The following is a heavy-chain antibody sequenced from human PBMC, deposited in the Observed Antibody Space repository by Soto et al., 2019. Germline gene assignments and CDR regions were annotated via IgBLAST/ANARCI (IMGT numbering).Heavy chain of an antibody. V-gene: IGHV5-51*01. D-gene: IGHD3-10*01. J-gene: IGHJ6*02. CDR2: IYPGDSDT. CDR1: GYSFTSYW. Sequence: GESLKISCKGSGYSFTSYWIGWVRQMPGKGLEWMGIIYPGDSDTRYSPSFQGQVTISADKSISTAYLQWSSLKASDTAMYYCARHYYGSGSPTYYYYGMDVWRQGTTVTVSS. CDR3: ARHYYGSGSPTYYYYGMDV.